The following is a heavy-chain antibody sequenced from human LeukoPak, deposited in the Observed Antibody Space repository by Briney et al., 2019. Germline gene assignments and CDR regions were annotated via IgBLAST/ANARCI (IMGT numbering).Heavy chain of an antibody. D-gene: IGHD1-7*01. CDR3: ARAERYNWNYNTWFDP. CDR1: GFTFSSYE. V-gene: IGHV4-34*01. CDR2: INHSGST. J-gene: IGHJ5*02. Sequence: GSLRLSCAASGFTFSSYEMNWVRQPPGKGLEWIGEINHSGSTNYNPSLKSRVTISVDTSKNQFSLKLSSVTAADTAVYYCARAERYNWNYNTWFDPWGQGTLVTVSS.